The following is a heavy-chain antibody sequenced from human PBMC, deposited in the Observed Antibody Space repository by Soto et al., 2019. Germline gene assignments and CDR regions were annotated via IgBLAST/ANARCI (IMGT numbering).Heavy chain of an antibody. CDR1: GGTFSSYA. J-gene: IGHJ6*02. D-gene: IGHD2-2*01. Sequence: QVQLVQSGAEVKKPGSSVKVSCKASGGTFSSYAISWVRQAPGQGLEWMGGIIPISGTANYAQKFQGRVTITADESTSTAYMKLSSQRSEDTAVYYCARSQGSSTSLEIYYYYYYGMDVWGQGTTVTVSS. CDR3: ARSQGSSTSLEIYYYYYYGMDV. V-gene: IGHV1-69*01. CDR2: IIPISGTA.